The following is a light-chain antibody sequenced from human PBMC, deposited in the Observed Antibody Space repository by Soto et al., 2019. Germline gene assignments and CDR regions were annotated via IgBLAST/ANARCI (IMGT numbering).Light chain of an antibody. CDR3: SSYAGSNNYVV. J-gene: IGLJ2*01. Sequence: QSALTQPPSASGSPGQSVTISCTGTSSDVGGYDYVSWYRQHPGKSPKLIIYEVTKRPSGVPGRFSGSKSGNTASLTVSGLQAEDEADYYCSSYAGSNNYVVFGGGTKDTVL. CDR1: SSDVGGYDY. V-gene: IGLV2-8*01. CDR2: EVT.